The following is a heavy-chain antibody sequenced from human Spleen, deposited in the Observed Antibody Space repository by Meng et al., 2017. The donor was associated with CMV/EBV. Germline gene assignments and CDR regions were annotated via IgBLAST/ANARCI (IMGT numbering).Heavy chain of an antibody. CDR2: IYPGDSDT. V-gene: IGHV5-51*01. CDR3: ARRPGGSYRGGYFDY. CDR1: VSSFTRCL. J-gene: IGHJ4*02. Sequence: SVSSFTRCLIGWVRQMPGKGLEWMGIIYPGDSDTRYSPSFQGQVTISADKSISTAYLQWSSLKASDTAMYYCARRPGGSYRGGYFDYWGQGTLVTVSS. D-gene: IGHD1-26*01.